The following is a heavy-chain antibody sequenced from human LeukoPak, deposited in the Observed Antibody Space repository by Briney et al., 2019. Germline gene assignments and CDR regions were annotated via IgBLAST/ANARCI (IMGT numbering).Heavy chain of an antibody. D-gene: IGHD3-9*01. V-gene: IGHV3-23*01. CDR1: GCSFSSHD. Sequence: GGSLRLSCAASGCSFSSHDMSWSRQAPGKGLEWVSSISGSGGSSAYADSMKGRFTSSRDSSKNTLYLQMNSLRAEDTAVHYCAKGGAYDLLTGSAFVHWGQGTLVTVSS. CDR2: ISGSGGSS. CDR3: AKGGAYDLLTGSAFVH. J-gene: IGHJ4*02.